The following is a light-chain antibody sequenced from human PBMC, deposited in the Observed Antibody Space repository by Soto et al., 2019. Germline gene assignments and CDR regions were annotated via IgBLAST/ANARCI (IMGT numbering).Light chain of an antibody. Sequence: EVVMTQSPATLSVSPGERATLSCRASESVSRNLAWYQQKPGQAPRLLIYDASNRATGIPARFSGSGSGTDFTLTISSLEPEDFAVYYCQQRSSWPPITFGQGTRLEI. CDR1: ESVSRN. CDR3: QQRSSWPPIT. J-gene: IGKJ5*01. V-gene: IGKV3-11*01. CDR2: DAS.